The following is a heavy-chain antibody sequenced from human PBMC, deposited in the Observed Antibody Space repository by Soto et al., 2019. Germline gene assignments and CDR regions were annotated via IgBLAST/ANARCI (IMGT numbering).Heavy chain of an antibody. CDR3: ARHHWDLTAGYMDV. Sequence: QLQLQESGPGLVKPSETLSLTCTVSGGSISSSSYYWGWIRQPPGKGLEWIGSIYYSGSTYYNPSLKSRVTISVDTSKNQFSLKLSSVTAADTAVYYCARHHWDLTAGYMDVWGKGTTVTVSS. CDR1: GGSISSSSYY. CDR2: IYYSGST. J-gene: IGHJ6*03. V-gene: IGHV4-39*01. D-gene: IGHD2-21*02.